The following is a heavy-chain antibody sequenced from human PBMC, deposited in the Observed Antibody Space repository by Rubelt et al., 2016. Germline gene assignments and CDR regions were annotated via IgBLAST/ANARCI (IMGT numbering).Heavy chain of an antibody. Sequence: VKVSCKASGYTFTSYGITWVRQAPGQGLQWMGWISAYNGNTNYAQKLQDRVTMTTDTSTSTAYMELRSLRSDDTAVYYCARSHVVFAFDSWGQGSLVTVSS. J-gene: IGHJ5*01. CDR3: ARSHVVFAFDS. V-gene: IGHV1-18*01. CDR1: GYTFTSYG. CDR2: ISAYNGNT. D-gene: IGHD2-21*01.